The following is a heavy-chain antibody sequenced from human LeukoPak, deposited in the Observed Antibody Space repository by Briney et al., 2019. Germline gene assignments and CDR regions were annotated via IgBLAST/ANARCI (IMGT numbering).Heavy chain of an antibody. Sequence: SETLSLTCTVSGYSISSGYYWGWIRQPPGKGLEWIGSIYHSGSTYYNPSLKSRVTISVDTSKNQFSLKLSSVTAADTAVYYCARLSMVRGSDSWGQGTLVTVSS. D-gene: IGHD3-10*01. V-gene: IGHV4-38-2*02. CDR1: GYSISSGYY. CDR2: IYHSGST. CDR3: ARLSMVRGSDS. J-gene: IGHJ5*02.